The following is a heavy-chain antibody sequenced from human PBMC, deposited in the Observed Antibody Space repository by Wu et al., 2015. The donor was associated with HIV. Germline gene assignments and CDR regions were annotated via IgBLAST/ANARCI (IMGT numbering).Heavy chain of an antibody. CDR3: ARGSILEMSTASFYYYVMDV. Sequence: QVQLVQSGAEVKKPGASVRISCKASGGTFRNHAVSWVRQAPGQGLEWMGRIIPISGTANYAQRFQGRVTITADKPTNTAYMGLSSPRSDDTAVYYCARGSILEMSTASFYYYVMDVWGQGTTVTVSS. D-gene: IGHD1-26*01. V-gene: IGHV1-69*06. J-gene: IGHJ6*02. CDR2: IIPISGTA. CDR1: GGTFRNHA.